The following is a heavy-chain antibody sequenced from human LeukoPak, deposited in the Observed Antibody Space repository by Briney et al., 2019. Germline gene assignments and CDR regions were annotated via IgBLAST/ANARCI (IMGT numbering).Heavy chain of an antibody. V-gene: IGHV4-30-4*08. Sequence: SQTLSLTCTDSGGSISSGDYYWSWIRQPPGKGLEWIGYIYYSGSTYYNPSLKSRVTISIDTSKNQFSLKLTSVTAADTAVYYCATQEDCSSTSCYKPSDYYYYMDVWGKGTTVTVSS. J-gene: IGHJ6*03. CDR1: GGSISSGDYY. D-gene: IGHD2-2*02. CDR2: IYYSGST. CDR3: ATQEDCSSTSCYKPSDYYYYMDV.